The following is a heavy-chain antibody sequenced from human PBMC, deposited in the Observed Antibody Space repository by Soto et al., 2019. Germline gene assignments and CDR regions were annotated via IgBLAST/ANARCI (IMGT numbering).Heavy chain of an antibody. CDR1: GFTFSSFP. V-gene: IGHV3-30*04. CDR3: AKEGTTSPYNWFDP. CDR2: ISYDGSNR. Sequence: QVQLVESGGGVVQPGRSLRLSCEGTGFTFSSFPVHWVRQAPGKGLEWVAVISYDGSNRYYADSVRGRFTISRDNSKNTVHLQMSSLGLDDTAVYYCAKEGTTSPYNWFDPWGQGTLVTVSS. J-gene: IGHJ5*02. D-gene: IGHD2-2*01.